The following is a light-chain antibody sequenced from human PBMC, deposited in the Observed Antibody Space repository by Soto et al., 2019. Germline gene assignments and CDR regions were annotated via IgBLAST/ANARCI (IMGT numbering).Light chain of an antibody. V-gene: IGLV2-14*01. CDR3: SSYTTSNTYA. J-gene: IGLJ1*01. CDR1: SSDVGGYNY. CDR2: EVS. Sequence: ALTQPASVSGYPGQSITISCTGRSSDVGGYNYVSWYQQHPGKAPKFMIYEVSRRPSGVSNRFSGSKSGNTASLTVSGLQAEDEADYYCSSYTTSNTYAFGTGTKVTVL.